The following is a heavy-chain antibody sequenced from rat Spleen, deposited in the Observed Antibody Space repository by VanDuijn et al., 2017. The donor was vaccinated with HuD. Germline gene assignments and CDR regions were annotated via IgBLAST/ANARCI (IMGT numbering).Heavy chain of an antibody. CDR2: IWSNGRT. CDR1: GLSLTSNS. CDR3: ATGIHDY. J-gene: IGHJ2*01. V-gene: IGHV2-47*01. Sequence: QVQLKESGPGLVQPSQTLSLTCTVSGLSLTSNSVSWIRQPPGKGLEWMGVIWSNGRTDYNSVIKSRLNISRDTSKSQVFLKMNSLPTEDTAMYFCATGIHDYWGQGVMVTVSS. D-gene: IGHD1-4*01.